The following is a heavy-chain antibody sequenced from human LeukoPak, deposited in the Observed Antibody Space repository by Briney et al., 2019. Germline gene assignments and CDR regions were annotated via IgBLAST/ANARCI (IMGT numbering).Heavy chain of an antibody. D-gene: IGHD6-19*01. CDR3: ARGGKIALAGTRSPQYFQH. Sequence: GGSLRLSCAASGFTFSSYGMHWVRQAPGKGLEWVTFIRYDGRNTYYADSVKGRFTISRDNSKNTLYLQMNSLRAEDTAVYYCARGGKIALAGTRSPQYFQHWGQGTLVTVSS. CDR2: IRYDGRNT. V-gene: IGHV3-30*02. CDR1: GFTFSSYG. J-gene: IGHJ1*01.